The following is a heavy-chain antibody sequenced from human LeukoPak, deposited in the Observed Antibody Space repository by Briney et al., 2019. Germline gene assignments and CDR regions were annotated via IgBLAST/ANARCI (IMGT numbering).Heavy chain of an antibody. CDR3: AKDREAVAGEYFQH. CDR1: GFTFSSYA. D-gene: IGHD6-19*01. J-gene: IGHJ1*01. CDR2: ISNSGVST. Sequence: GGSLRLSCAASGFTFSSYAMTWVRQAPGKGLEWVSAISNSGVSTYYADSVKGRFTISRDDSKNTLYLQMNGLRAEDTAVYYCAKDREAVAGEYFQHWGQGTLVTVSS. V-gene: IGHV3-23*01.